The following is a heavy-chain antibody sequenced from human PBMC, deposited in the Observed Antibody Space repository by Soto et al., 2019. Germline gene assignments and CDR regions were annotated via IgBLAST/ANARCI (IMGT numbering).Heavy chain of an antibody. CDR3: ARVGSGSSNWFDP. J-gene: IGHJ5*02. V-gene: IGHV4-4*07. CDR1: CDSVSKYY. D-gene: IGHD3-10*01. CDR2: IYTTGST. Sequence: PSETLSLTCTVSCDSVSKYYWNWIRQPAGKGLEWIGRIYTTGSTNYNPSLKSRATISVDKSKNQFSLKLSSVTAADTAVYYCARVGSGSSNWFDPWGQGTLVTVSS.